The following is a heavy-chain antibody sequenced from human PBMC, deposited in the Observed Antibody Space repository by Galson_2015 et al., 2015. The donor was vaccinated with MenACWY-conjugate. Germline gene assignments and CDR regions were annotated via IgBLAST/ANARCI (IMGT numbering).Heavy chain of an antibody. CDR2: ISHSGNT. CDR1: GGSVSGYY. Sequence: SETLSLTCAVYGGSVSGYYWSWIRQPPGKGLEWIGEISHSGNTNYNPSLNSRVTISVDTSKNQVSLSLRSVTAADTAMYFCARGRYHSSWYSHNWFDPWGQGTLVAVSS. CDR3: ARGRYHSSWYSHNWFDP. D-gene: IGHD6-13*01. J-gene: IGHJ5*01. V-gene: IGHV4-34*01.